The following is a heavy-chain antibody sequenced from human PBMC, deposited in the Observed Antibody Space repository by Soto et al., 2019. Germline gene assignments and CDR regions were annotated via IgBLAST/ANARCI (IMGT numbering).Heavy chain of an antibody. CDR2: ISSSSSYI. CDR3: ARDEQHYDILTGYSPRYAFDI. Sequence: GGSLRLSCAASGFTFSSYSMNWVRQAPGKGLEWVSSISSSSSYIYYADSVKGRFTISRDNAKNSLYLQMNSLRAEDTAVYYCARDEQHYDILTGYSPRYAFDIWGQGTMVTVSS. V-gene: IGHV3-21*01. D-gene: IGHD3-9*01. CDR1: GFTFSSYS. J-gene: IGHJ3*02.